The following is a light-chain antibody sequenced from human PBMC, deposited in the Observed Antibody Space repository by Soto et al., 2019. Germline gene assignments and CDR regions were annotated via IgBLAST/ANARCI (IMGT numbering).Light chain of an antibody. V-gene: IGLV1-51*02. CDR1: SSNIGNNN. CDR2: DNN. J-gene: IGLJ2*01. Sequence: QSVLTQPPSVSAAPGQKFTISCSGSSSNIGNNNVFWYQHLPGTAPKLLIYDNNNRPSGIPDRFSGSKSGTSATLGITGLQTGDEADFYCGAWDGSLRALVFGGGTKVTVL. CDR3: GAWDGSLRALV.